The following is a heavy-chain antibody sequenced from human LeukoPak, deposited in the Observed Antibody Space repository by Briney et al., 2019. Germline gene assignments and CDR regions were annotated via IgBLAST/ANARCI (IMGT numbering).Heavy chain of an antibody. V-gene: IGHV1-46*01. J-gene: IGHJ4*02. CDR1: GYTFTSYY. Sequence: ASVKVSCKASGYTFTSYYMHWVRQAPGQGLEWMGIINPSGGSTSYAQKFQGRVTMTRDMSTSTDYMELSSLRSEDTAVYYCARDSTRGAPNYYFDYWGQGTLVTVSS. D-gene: IGHD3-10*01. CDR3: ARDSTRGAPNYYFDY. CDR2: INPSGGST.